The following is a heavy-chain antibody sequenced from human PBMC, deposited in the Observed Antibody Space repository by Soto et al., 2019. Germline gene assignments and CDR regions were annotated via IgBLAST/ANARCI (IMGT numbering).Heavy chain of an antibody. CDR2: IKQDGSEK. D-gene: IGHD1-26*01. CDR3: ARSSGSYYYYYYGMDV. Sequence: GGSLRLSCAASGFTFSSYWMSWVRQAPGKGLEWVANIKQDGSEKYYVDSVKGQFTNSRDNAKNSLYLRMNSLRAEDTAVFYCARSSGSYYYYYYGMDVWGQGTTVTVSS. CDR1: GFTFSSYW. V-gene: IGHV3-7*05. J-gene: IGHJ6*02.